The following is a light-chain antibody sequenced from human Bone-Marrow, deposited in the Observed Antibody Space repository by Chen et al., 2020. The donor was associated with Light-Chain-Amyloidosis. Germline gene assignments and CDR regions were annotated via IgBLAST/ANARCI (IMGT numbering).Light chain of an antibody. CDR3: CSYAGSSTFAYV. CDR1: SSDVGSYNL. V-gene: IGLV2-23*03. Sequence: QSALTQPASVSGSPGQSITIPCTVTSSDVGSYNLVSWYQQHPGKAPKLMIYEGSKRPSGVSNRFSGSKSGNTASLTISGLQAEDEADYYCCSYAGSSTFAYVFGTGTKVTIL. J-gene: IGLJ1*01. CDR2: EGS.